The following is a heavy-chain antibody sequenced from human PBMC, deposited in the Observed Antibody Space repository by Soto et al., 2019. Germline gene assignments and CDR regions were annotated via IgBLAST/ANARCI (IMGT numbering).Heavy chain of an antibody. CDR1: GGSISSGGYS. V-gene: IGHV4-30-2*01. CDR3: ARADSTSRFYFDY. J-gene: IGHJ4*02. CDR2: IYHSGST. D-gene: IGHD4-4*01. Sequence: SETLSLTCAVSGGSISSGGYSWSWIRQPPGKGLEWIGYIYHSGSTYYNPSLKSRVTISVDRSKSQFSLKLSSVTAADTAVYYCARADSTSRFYFDYWGQGTLVTVSS.